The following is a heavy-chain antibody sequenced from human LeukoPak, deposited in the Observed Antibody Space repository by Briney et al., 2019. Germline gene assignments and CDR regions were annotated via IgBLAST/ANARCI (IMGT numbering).Heavy chain of an antibody. Sequence: SETLSLTCTVSGGSISSYYWTWIRQSPGKGLEWIGFFHHSGSTNYNPSFKSRVTISADTSNNHFSLKLSSVTAADTAVYYCARGGLLWFGDSSPHFDYWGQGTLVTVSS. CDR3: ARGGLLWFGDSSPHFDY. V-gene: IGHV4-59*01. CDR1: GGSISSYY. CDR2: FHHSGST. D-gene: IGHD3-10*01. J-gene: IGHJ4*02.